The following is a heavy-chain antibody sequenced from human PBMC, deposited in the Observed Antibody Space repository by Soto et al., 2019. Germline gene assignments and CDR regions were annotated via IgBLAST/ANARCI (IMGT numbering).Heavy chain of an antibody. D-gene: IGHD3-10*01. CDR2: IYYSGST. V-gene: IGHV4-59*01. CDR1: GGSISSYY. CDR3: ARVWGGAFDI. J-gene: IGHJ3*02. Sequence: QVQLQESGPGLVKPSETLSLTCTVSGGSISSYYWSWIRQPPGKGLEWIGYIYYSGSTNYNPSLXGRXTTSVDTSKNQFSLKLSSVTAADTAVYYCARVWGGAFDIWGQGTMVTVSS.